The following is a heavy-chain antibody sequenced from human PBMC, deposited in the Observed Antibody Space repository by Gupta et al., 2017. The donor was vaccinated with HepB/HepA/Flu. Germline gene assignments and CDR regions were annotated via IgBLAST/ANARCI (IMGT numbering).Heavy chain of an antibody. CDR1: GGSISSVSYY. Sequence: QLQLQESGPGLVKPWETLSLPCTVSGGSISSVSYYWGWIRQSPGKGLEWIGSIYYSGNTYYNPSLKSRVTLSVDKSKNQFSLKLSSLTAADTAVYYCAIYPYSSGWQALDYWGQGILVTVSS. D-gene: IGHD6-19*01. V-gene: IGHV4-39*01. CDR2: IYYSGNT. J-gene: IGHJ4*02. CDR3: AIYPYSSGWQALDY.